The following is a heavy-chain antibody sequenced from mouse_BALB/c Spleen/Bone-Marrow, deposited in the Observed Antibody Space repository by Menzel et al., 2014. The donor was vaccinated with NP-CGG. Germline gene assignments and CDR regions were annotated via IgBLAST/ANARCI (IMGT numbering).Heavy chain of an antibody. J-gene: IGHJ2*01. D-gene: IGHD2-4*01. V-gene: IGHV1-7*01. CDR2: INPSTGYT. CDR1: GYTFTSYW. CDR3: ARWGLRSDC. Sequence: VQLQQSGAELAKPGASVKMSCKASGYTFTSYWMHWVKQRPGQGLEWIGYINPSTGYTEYNQKFKDKATLTADKSSSTAYMQLSSLTSEDSAVYYCARWGLRSDCWGQGTTLTVSS.